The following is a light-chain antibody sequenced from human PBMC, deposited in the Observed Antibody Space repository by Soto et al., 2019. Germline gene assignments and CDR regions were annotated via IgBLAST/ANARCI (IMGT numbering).Light chain of an antibody. V-gene: IGKV1-5*03. J-gene: IGKJ5*01. Sequence: DIQMTQSPSTLSASVGDRVTITCRASQSISTLLAWYQQKPGRAPSLLIYKASTLETGVPSRFSGSGSGTEFTLTISSLQPADFATYYCQHFNSYPLTFGQGTRLEIK. CDR2: KAS. CDR3: QHFNSYPLT. CDR1: QSISTL.